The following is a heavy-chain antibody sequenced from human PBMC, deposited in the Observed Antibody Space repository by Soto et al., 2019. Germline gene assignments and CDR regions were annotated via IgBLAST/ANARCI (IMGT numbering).Heavy chain of an antibody. J-gene: IGHJ4*02. D-gene: IGHD3-10*01. Sequence: QITLKESGPTLVKPTQTLTLTCTFSGFSLSTSGVGVGWIRQPPGKALEWLALIYWDDDKRYSPSLKSRLTITKDTTKNQVVLTMTNMDPVDTATYYCERSITLVRGVIIYFDYWGQGTLVTVSS. CDR2: IYWDDDK. CDR1: GFSLSTSGVG. CDR3: ERSITLVRGVIIYFDY. V-gene: IGHV2-5*02.